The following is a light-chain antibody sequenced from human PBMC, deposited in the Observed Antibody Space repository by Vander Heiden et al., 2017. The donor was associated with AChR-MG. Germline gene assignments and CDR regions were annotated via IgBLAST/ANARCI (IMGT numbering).Light chain of an antibody. J-gene: IGLJ2*01. Sequence: QSALTQPPSVSGSPGQSVTISCTGTGSDVGGYNYVSWYQQHPGKAPKLMIYDVSKRPSGVPDRFSGSKSGNTASLTISGLQAEDEADYYCCSYAGSYTPHVVFGGGTKLTVL. CDR1: GSDVGGYNY. V-gene: IGLV2-11*01. CDR2: DVS. CDR3: CSYAGSYTPHVV.